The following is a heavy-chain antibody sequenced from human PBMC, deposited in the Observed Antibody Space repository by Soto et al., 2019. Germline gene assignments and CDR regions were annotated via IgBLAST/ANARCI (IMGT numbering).Heavy chain of an antibody. V-gene: IGHV4-34*01. Sequence: SETLSLTCAVYGGSFSGYYWSWIRQPPGKGLEWIGEINHSGSTNYNPSLKSRVTISVDTSKNQFSLKLSSVTAADTAVYYCARGGYCSSTSCYLWTHYYYYYGMDVWGQGTTVTVSS. J-gene: IGHJ6*02. CDR1: GGSFSGYY. D-gene: IGHD2-2*03. CDR3: ARGGYCSSTSCYLWTHYYYYYGMDV. CDR2: INHSGST.